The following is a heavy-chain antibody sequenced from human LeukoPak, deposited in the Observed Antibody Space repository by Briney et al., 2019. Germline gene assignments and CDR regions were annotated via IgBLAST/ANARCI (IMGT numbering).Heavy chain of an antibody. Sequence: SETLSLTCTVSGGSISDYYWSWIRQPPGKGRECIGYVYSGSTSYSPSLKSRVPISVDTSRNQFSLRLSSVTAADTAVYYCARSAAYYDFWTGYYNALYYMDVWGKGITVTVSS. CDR1: GGSISDYY. D-gene: IGHD3-3*01. J-gene: IGHJ6*03. V-gene: IGHV4-59*01. CDR3: ARSAAYYDFWTGYYNALYYMDV. CDR2: VYSGST.